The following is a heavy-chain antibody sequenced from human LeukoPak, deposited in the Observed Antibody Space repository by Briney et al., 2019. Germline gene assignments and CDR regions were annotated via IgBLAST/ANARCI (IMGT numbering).Heavy chain of an antibody. CDR3: ARAGYSSSEYFQH. D-gene: IGHD5-18*01. J-gene: IGHJ1*01. CDR1: GGSFSSYY. V-gene: IGHV4-34*01. Sequence: SETLSLTCAVYGGSFSSYYWSWIRQPPGKGLEWIGEINHSGSTNYNPSLKSRVTISVDTSKNQFSLKLSSVTAADTAVYYCARAGYSSSEYFQHWGQGTLVTVSS. CDR2: INHSGST.